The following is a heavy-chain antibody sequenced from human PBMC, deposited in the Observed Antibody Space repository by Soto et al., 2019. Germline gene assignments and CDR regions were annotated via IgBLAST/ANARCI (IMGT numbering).Heavy chain of an antibody. CDR2: IYYSGST. D-gene: IGHD5-12*01. CDR1: GGSISSSSYY. V-gene: IGHV4-39*02. Sequence: SETLSLTCTVSGGSISSSSYYWGWIRQPPGKGLEWIGSIYYSGSTYYNPSLKSRVTISVDTSKNQFSLKLSSVTAADTAVYYCARECRYSGYDYGTEILPRYYYYYMDVWGKGTTVTVSS. CDR3: ARECRYSGYDYGTEILPRYYYYYMDV. J-gene: IGHJ6*03.